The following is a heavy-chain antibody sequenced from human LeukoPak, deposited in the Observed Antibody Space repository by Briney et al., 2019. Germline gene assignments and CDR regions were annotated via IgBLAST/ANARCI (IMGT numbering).Heavy chain of an antibody. J-gene: IGHJ4*02. CDR1: GGTFSSYA. V-gene: IGHV1-69*01. Sequence: ASVKVSCKASGGTFSSYAISWVRQAPGQGLEWMGGIIPIFGTANYAQKFQGRVTITADESTSTAYMELSSLRSEDTAVYYCARLTVDTAMVHPRGFDYWGQGTLVTVSS. CDR3: ARLTVDTAMVHPRGFDY. CDR2: IIPIFGTA. D-gene: IGHD5-18*01.